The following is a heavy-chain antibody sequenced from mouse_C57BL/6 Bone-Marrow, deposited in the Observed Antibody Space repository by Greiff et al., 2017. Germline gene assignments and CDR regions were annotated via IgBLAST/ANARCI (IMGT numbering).Heavy chain of an antibody. CDR3: ARSYYGSSYGYYAMDY. CDR2: ISSGGSYT. CDR1: GFTFSSYG. Sequence: DVKLQESGGDLVKPGGSLKLSCAASGFTFSSYGMSWVRQTPDKRLEWVATISSGGSYTYYPDSAKGRFTISRDNAKNTLYLQMSSLKSEDTAMYYCARSYYGSSYGYYAMDYWGQGTSVTVSS. D-gene: IGHD1-1*01. J-gene: IGHJ4*01. V-gene: IGHV5-6*02.